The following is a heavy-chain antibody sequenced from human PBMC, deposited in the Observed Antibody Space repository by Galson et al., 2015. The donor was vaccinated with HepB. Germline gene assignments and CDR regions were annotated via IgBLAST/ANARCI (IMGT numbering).Heavy chain of an antibody. Sequence: SVKVSCKASGYTFTSYYMHWVRQAPGQGLEWMGIINPSGGSTSYAQKFQGRVTMTRDTSTSTVYMELSSLRSEDTAVYYCARELRITMIVVGDFYFDYWGQGTLVTVSS. CDR2: INPSGGST. D-gene: IGHD3-22*01. V-gene: IGHV1-46*03. CDR1: GYTFTSYY. J-gene: IGHJ4*02. CDR3: ARELRITMIVVGDFYFDY.